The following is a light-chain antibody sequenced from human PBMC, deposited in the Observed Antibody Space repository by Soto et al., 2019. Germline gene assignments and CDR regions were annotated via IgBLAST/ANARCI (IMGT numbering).Light chain of an antibody. CDR1: SSDVGVYNY. CDR2: EVS. Sequence: QSVLTQPASVSGSPGQSITISCTGTSSDVGVYNYVSWYQQHPGKAPKLMIYEVSNRPSGVSNRFSGSKSGNTASLTISGLQAEDEADYYCSSYRGSNIFVVFGGGTKLTVL. J-gene: IGLJ2*01. CDR3: SSYRGSNIFVV. V-gene: IGLV2-14*01.